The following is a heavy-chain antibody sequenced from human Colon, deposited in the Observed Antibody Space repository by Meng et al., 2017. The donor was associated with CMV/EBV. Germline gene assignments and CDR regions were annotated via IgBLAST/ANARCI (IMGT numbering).Heavy chain of an antibody. D-gene: IGHD3-22*01. J-gene: IGHJ4*02. CDR3: ASLKDYDGRGYYYFES. CDR1: GGSTTNRNL. V-gene: IGHV4-4*02. CDR2: VYLGGTI. Sequence: QVPPKKSGPLLVELSGTLSPTCTVSGGSTTNRNLWSWVRLPPGKGLEWIGEVYLGGTIHHHPSLQSRVTISLDKAKDHLSLKLASVTAADTAVYYCASLKDYDGRGYYYFESWGQGTLVTVSS.